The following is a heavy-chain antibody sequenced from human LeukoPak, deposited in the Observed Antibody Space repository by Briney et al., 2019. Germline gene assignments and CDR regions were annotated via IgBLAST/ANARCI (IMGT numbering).Heavy chain of an antibody. J-gene: IGHJ5*02. V-gene: IGHV4-4*07. CDR3: ASGGTVGIAAAGWFDP. D-gene: IGHD6-13*01. Sequence: SETLSLTCTVSGGSISSYYWSWIRQPAGKGLEWIGRIYTSGSTNYNPSLKSRVTMSVDTSKNQFSLKLSSVTAADTAVYYCASGGTVGIAAAGWFDPWGQGTLVTVSS. CDR2: IYTSGST. CDR1: GGSISSYY.